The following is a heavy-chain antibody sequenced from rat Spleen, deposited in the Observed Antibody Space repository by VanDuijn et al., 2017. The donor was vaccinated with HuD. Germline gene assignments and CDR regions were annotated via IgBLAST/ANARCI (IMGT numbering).Heavy chain of an antibody. CDR2: ISTGGGNT. Sequence: EVQLVESGGGLVQPGRSMKLSCAASGFTFSDYYMAWVRQAPTKGLEWVASISTGGGNTYYRDSVKGRFTIFRDSAKSTLYLQMNSLRSEDTATYYCTREGNSGYDYWGQGVMVTVSS. CDR3: TREGNSGYDY. CDR1: GFTFSDYY. D-gene: IGHD4-3*01. V-gene: IGHV5-25*01. J-gene: IGHJ2*01.